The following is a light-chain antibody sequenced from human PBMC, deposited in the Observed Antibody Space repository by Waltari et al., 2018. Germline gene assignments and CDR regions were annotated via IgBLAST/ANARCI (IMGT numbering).Light chain of an antibody. CDR3: KKYNSAPFT. V-gene: IGKV1-27*01. CDR1: QDISTR. CDR2: AAS. J-gene: IGKJ3*01. Sequence: VQMTQSHSSLSASVGDRVTITCRASQDISTRLVWCQQTPGKAPNLLIYAASTLQSRVPPRFSGSGSVTDVTLNISCLQAEDVATYNCKKYNSAPFTFGPGTKVDIK.